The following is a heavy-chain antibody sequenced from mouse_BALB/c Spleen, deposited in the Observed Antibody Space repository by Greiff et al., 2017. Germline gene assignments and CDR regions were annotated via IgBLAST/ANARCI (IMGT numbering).Heavy chain of an antibody. CDR3: TIYGNYGY. D-gene: IGHD2-1*01. CDR1: GYTFTSYW. CDR2: IYPSDSYT. J-gene: IGHJ2*01. V-gene: IGHV1-69*02. Sequence: VQLQQPGAELVRPGASVKLSCKASGYTFTSYWINWVKQRPGQGLEWIGNIYPSDSYTNYNQKFKDKATLTVDKSSSTAYMQLSSPTSEDSAVYYCTIYGNYGYWGQGTTLTVSS.